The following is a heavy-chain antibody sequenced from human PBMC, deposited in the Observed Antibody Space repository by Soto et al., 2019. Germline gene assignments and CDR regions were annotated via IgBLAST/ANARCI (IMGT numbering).Heavy chain of an antibody. CDR1: RFTFTNYS. Sequence: EVQLVESGGGLVKPGGSLRLSCVVSRFTFTNYSMNWARQAPGKGLEWVSSISSSSHYIYYADSVKGQFTISRDNAKNSLYLQMNSLRAEDTAVYYCARDASSIAARGPWYFDLWGRGTLVTVSS. V-gene: IGHV3-21*06. CDR2: ISSSSHYI. D-gene: IGHD6-6*01. J-gene: IGHJ2*01. CDR3: ARDASSIAARGPWYFDL.